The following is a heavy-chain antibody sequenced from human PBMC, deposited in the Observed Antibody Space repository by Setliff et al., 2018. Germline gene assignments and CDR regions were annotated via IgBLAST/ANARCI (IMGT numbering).Heavy chain of an antibody. CDR3: AKDRVWGGSYFPADP. J-gene: IGHJ5*02. Sequence: GGSLRLSCAASGFTFSSYGMHWVRQAPGKGLEWVAVISYDGSNKYYADSVKGRFTISRDNSKNTLYLQMNSLRAEDTAVYYCAKDRVWGGSYFPADPWGQGTLVTVSS. CDR2: ISYDGSNK. CDR1: GFTFSSYG. D-gene: IGHD1-26*01. V-gene: IGHV3-30*18.